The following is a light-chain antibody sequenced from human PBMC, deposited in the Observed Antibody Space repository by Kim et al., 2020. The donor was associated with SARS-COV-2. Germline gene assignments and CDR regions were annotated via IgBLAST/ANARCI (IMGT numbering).Light chain of an antibody. CDR2: KIS. J-gene: IGKJ1*01. Sequence: GNTYLSWLQQRPGQPPRLLIYKISDRFPGVPDRFSGSGAGTDFTLRIRRVEAEDVGVYYCMQGTQFPWTFGQGTKVDIK. V-gene: IGKV2-24*01. CDR1: GNTY. CDR3: MQGTQFPWT.